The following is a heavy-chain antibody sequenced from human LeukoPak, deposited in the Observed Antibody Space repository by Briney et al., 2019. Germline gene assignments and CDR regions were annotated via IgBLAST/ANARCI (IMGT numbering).Heavy chain of an antibody. Sequence: PGGSLRLSCAATGFTFSNYGMNWVRQAPGKGLEWVSSISSSSTYIYYADSVKGRFTISRDNAQNSLYLQINSLRAEDTAVYYCARHRIVVVPAAKRYYYYGMDVWGQGTTVTVSS. CDR3: ARHRIVVVPAAKRYYYYGMDV. D-gene: IGHD2-2*01. CDR1: GFTFSNYG. CDR2: ISSSSTYI. J-gene: IGHJ6*02. V-gene: IGHV3-21*01.